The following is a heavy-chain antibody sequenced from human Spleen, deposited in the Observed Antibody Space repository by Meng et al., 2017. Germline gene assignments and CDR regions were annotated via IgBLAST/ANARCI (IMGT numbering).Heavy chain of an antibody. J-gene: IGHJ4*02. CDR3: ARDEDISAAGKLFGDY. D-gene: IGHD6-13*01. V-gene: IGHV1-69*01. Sequence: QVQLVELGAEVKKPGSSVKVSCKASGGTFSSYAISWVRQAPGQGLEWMGGIIPIFGTANYAQKFQGRVTITADESTSTAYMELSSLRSEDTAMYYCARDEDISAAGKLFGDYWGQGTLVTVSS. CDR1: GGTFSSYA. CDR2: IIPIFGTA.